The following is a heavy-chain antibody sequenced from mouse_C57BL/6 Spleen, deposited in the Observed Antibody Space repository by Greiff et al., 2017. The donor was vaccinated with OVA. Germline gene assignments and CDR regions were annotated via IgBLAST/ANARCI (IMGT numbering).Heavy chain of an antibody. Sequence: QVQLQQSGAELVKPGASVKISCKASGYAFSSYWMNWVKQRPGTGLEWIGQIYPGAGDPHSHGKFKGKATLAADKSSSTAYMQLSSLTSDDSAVYFWARSVYYGYGAMDYWGQGTSVTVSS. V-gene: IGHV1-80*01. D-gene: IGHD2-2*01. J-gene: IGHJ4*01. CDR2: IYPGAGDP. CDR3: ARSVYYGYGAMDY. CDR1: GYAFSSYW.